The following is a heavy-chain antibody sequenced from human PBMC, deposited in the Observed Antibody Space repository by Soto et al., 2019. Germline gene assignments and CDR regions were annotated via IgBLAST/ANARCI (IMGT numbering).Heavy chain of an antibody. CDR2: IWYDGSNK. Sequence: LRLSCAASGFTFSSYGMHWVRQAPGKGLEWVAVIWYDGSNKYYADSVKGRFTISRDNSKNTLYLQMNSLRAEDTAVYYCARSYSHSWHTLAYWGQGTLVTVSS. CDR1: GFTFSSYG. V-gene: IGHV3-33*01. CDR3: ARSYSHSWHTLAY. D-gene: IGHD2-15*01. J-gene: IGHJ4*02.